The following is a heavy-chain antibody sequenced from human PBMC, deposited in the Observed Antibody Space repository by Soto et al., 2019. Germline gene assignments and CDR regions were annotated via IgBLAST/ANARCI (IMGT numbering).Heavy chain of an antibody. CDR1: GGYIRSGYYY. Sequence: QVQLQESGPGLVKPSQTLSLTCTVSGGYIRSGYYYWSWVRPPPGNGLEWIGYIYYSGSTYYNPSLKSRVTISVDTSKNQFSLKLISVTAADTAVYYCARASPVVTDVWGQGTTVTVSS. CDR2: IYYSGST. V-gene: IGHV4-30-4*01. CDR3: ARASPVVTDV. D-gene: IGHD5-18*01. J-gene: IGHJ6*02.